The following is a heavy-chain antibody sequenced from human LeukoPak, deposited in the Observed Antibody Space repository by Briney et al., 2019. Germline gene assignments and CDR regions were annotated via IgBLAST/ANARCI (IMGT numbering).Heavy chain of an antibody. V-gene: IGHV1-2*06. Sequence: ASVKVSCKASGYTFTCYYIHWVRQAPGQGLEWMGRINPNSGGTNYAQKFQGRVTMTRDTSISTACMELSRLRSDDTAVYYCASSYGDYDYWGQGTLVTVSS. J-gene: IGHJ4*02. D-gene: IGHD4-17*01. CDR2: INPNSGGT. CDR1: GYTFTCYY. CDR3: ASSYGDYDY.